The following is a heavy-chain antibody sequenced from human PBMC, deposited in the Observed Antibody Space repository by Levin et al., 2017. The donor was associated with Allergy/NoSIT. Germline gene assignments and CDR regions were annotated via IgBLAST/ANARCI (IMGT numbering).Heavy chain of an antibody. V-gene: IGHV3-30*18. D-gene: IGHD6-13*01. CDR3: AKDVVFGTSSWSLDF. Sequence: GGSLRLSCAASGFSFRSFGMHWVRQAPGKGLVWVAVISYDESDKFYADSVKGRFTISRDNTKNTLYLQMNSLRSEDAAVYYCAKDVVFGTSSWSLDFWGQGTLVTVSS. CDR1: GFSFRSFG. CDR2: ISYDESDK. J-gene: IGHJ4*02.